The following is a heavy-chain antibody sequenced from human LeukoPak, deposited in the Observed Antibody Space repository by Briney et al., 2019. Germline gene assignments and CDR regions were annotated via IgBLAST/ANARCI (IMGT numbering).Heavy chain of an antibody. CDR2: ISAYNGNT. CDR3: ARGGYCSSTSCYPTHGSNY. CDR1: GYTFTSYG. J-gene: IGHJ4*02. Sequence: ASVKVPCKASGYTFTSYGISWVRQAPGQGLEWMGWISAYNGNTNYAQKLQGRVTMTTDTSTSTAYMELRSLRSDDTAVYYCARGGYCSSTSCYPTHGSNYWGQGTLVTVSS. V-gene: IGHV1-18*01. D-gene: IGHD2-2*01.